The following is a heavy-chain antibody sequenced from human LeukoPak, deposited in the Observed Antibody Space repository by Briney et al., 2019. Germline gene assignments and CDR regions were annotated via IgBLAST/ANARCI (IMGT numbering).Heavy chain of an antibody. V-gene: IGHV3-23*01. CDR3: AKYSSSWYGSCFDY. CDR2: ISGSGGST. J-gene: IGHJ4*02. Sequence: PGGSLRLSCAASGFTFSSYGMSWVRQAPGKGLEWASAISGSGGSTYYADSVKGRFTISRDNSKNTLYLQMNSLRAEDTAVYYCAKYSSSWYGSCFDYWGQGTLVTVSS. CDR1: GFTFSSYG. D-gene: IGHD6-13*01.